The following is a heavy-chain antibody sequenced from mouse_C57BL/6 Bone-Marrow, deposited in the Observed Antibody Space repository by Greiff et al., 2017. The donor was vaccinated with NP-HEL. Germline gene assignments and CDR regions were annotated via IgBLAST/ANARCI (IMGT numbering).Heavy chain of an antibody. V-gene: IGHV1-15*01. CDR2: IDPETGGT. CDR3: IKYRDCYGSSYGFAY. D-gene: IGHD1-1*01. Sequence: QVQLQQSGAELVRPGASVTLSCKASGYTFTDYEMHWVKQTPVHGLEWIGAIDPETGGTAYNQQFKGKAILTADKSSSTAYMELRSLTSEDSAVYYSIKYRDCYGSSYGFAYWGQGTLVTVSA. CDR1: GYTFTDYE. J-gene: IGHJ3*01.